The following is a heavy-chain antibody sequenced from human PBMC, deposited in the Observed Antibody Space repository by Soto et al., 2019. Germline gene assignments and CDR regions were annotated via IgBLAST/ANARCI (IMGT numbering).Heavy chain of an antibody. CDR1: GFTFSSYG. Sequence: GGSLRLSCAASGFTFSSYGMHWVRQAPGKGLEWVAVISYDGSNKYYADSVKGRFTISRDNSKNTLYLQMNSLRAEDTAVYYCAKDLLSTLTSKNWWLRSPYYYYYGMDVWGQGTTVTVSS. D-gene: IGHD5-12*01. CDR2: ISYDGSNK. CDR3: AKDLLSTLTSKNWWLRSPYYYYYGMDV. V-gene: IGHV3-30*18. J-gene: IGHJ6*02.